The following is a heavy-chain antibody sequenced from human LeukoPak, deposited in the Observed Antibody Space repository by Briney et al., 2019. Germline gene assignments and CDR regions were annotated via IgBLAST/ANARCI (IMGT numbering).Heavy chain of an antibody. CDR1: GSTFSSYW. V-gene: IGHV3-7*01. J-gene: IGHJ6*03. CDR3: ARDRQTYYDFWSGRYYYYYMDV. Sequence: PGGSLRLSCAASGSTFSSYWMSWVRQAPGKGLEWVANIKQDGSEKYYVDSVKGRFTISRDNAKNSLYLQMNSLRAEDTAVYYCARDRQTYYDFWSGRYYYYYMDVWGKGTTVTVSS. D-gene: IGHD3-3*01. CDR2: IKQDGSEK.